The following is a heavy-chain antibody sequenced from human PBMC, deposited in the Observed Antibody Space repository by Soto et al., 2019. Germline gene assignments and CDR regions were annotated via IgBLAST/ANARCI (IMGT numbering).Heavy chain of an antibody. CDR2: INPSGGST. CDR3: ASRLYSSGYYGFLDH. V-gene: IGHV1-46*03. J-gene: IGHJ4*02. Sequence: QVQLMQSGAEVKQPGASVKVSCKASGYTLTSYYMHWVRQAPGQGLEWMGIINPSGGSTSYTQRFQGRVTMTRDTSTCTVYMELSSLRSEDTAVYYCASRLYSSGYYGFLDHWGQGTLVTVSS. CDR1: GYTLTSYY. D-gene: IGHD3-22*01.